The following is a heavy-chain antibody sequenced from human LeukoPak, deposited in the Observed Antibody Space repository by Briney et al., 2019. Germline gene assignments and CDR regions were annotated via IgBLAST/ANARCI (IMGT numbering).Heavy chain of an antibody. CDR2: PRHDATNK. D-gene: IGHD3-10*01. Sequence: GGSLRLSCLASGFTFSTCGMHWVRQAPGKGLEWVACPRHDATNKYYVDSVKGRFTISRDNSKNTLYLQMNSLKDDDTAVYYCAKARGNDYYGSGSFPNFIDSWGQGTLVTVST. V-gene: IGHV3-30*02. CDR3: AKARGNDYYGSGSFPNFIDS. J-gene: IGHJ4*02. CDR1: GFTFSTCG.